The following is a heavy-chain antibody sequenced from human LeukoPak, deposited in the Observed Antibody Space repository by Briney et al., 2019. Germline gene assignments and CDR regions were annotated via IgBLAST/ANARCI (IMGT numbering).Heavy chain of an antibody. J-gene: IGHJ6*03. D-gene: IGHD2-8*01. V-gene: IGHV4-59*01. CDR1: GGSISGYY. Sequence: SETLSLTCTVSGGSISGYYWSWIRQPPGKGLEWIGYISYSGSTNYNPSLKSRVTISVDTSKNQFSLKLSSVTAADTAVYYCARGCTNGVCYDHYYYMDVWGKGTTVTVSS. CDR2: ISYSGST. CDR3: ARGCTNGVCYDHYYYMDV.